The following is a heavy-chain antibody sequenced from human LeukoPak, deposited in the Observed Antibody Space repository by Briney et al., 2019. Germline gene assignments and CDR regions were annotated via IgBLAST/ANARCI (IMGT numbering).Heavy chain of an antibody. CDR1: GYTFTGYY. Sequence: ASVKVSCKASGYTFTGYYMHWVRQAPGQGLEWMGWINPNSGGTNYARKFQGRVTMTRDTSISTAYMELSRLRSDDTAVYYCATYSSGYYYVAFDIWGQGTMVTVSS. CDR3: ATYSSGYYYVAFDI. CDR2: INPNSGGT. D-gene: IGHD3-22*01. J-gene: IGHJ3*02. V-gene: IGHV1-2*02.